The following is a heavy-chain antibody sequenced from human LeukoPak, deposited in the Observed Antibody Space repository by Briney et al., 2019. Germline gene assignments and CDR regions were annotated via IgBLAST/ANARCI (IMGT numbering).Heavy chain of an antibody. CDR2: INPNSGGT. V-gene: IGHV1-2*02. CDR1: GYTLTELS. J-gene: IGHJ4*02. D-gene: IGHD3-22*01. CDR3: ARDYGQNYYDSSGYYYY. Sequence: GASVTVSCKVSGYTLTELSIHWVRQAPGQGLEWMGWINPNSGGTNYAQKFQGRVTMTRDTSISTAYMELSRLRSDDTAVYYCARDYGQNYYDSSGYYYYWGQGTLVTVSS.